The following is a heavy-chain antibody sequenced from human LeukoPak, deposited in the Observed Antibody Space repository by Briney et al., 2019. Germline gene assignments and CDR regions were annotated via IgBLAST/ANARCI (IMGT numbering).Heavy chain of an antibody. CDR1: GGSFSGYY. CDR3: ARGPTVPALPTESWFDP. CDR2: INHSGST. V-gene: IGHV4-34*01. Sequence: SETLSLTCAVYGGSFSGYYWSWIRQPPGKGLEWIGEINHSGSTNYNPSLKSRVTISVDTSKNQFSLKLSSVTAADTAVYYCARGPTVPALPTESWFDPWGQGTLVTVSS. J-gene: IGHJ5*02. D-gene: IGHD2-2*01.